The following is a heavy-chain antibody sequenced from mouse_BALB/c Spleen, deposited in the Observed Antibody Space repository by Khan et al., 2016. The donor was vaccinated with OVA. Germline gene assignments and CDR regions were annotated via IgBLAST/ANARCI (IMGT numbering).Heavy chain of an antibody. CDR1: GYSITSGYG. J-gene: IGHJ2*01. CDR3: ARTARIKY. V-gene: IGHV3-2*02. D-gene: IGHD1-2*01. CDR2: ISYSGST. Sequence: EVQLLETGPGLVKPSQSLSLTCTVTGYSITSGYGWNWIRQFPGNKLEWMGYISYSGSTNYNPSLKSRISITRDTSKNQFFLQLSSVTTEDTATYYCARTARIKYWGQGTTLTVSS.